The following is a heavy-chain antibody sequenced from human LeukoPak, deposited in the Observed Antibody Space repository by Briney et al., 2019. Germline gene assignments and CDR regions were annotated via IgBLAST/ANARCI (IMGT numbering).Heavy chain of an antibody. Sequence: GESLKISCRASGYRFSSNWIAWVRQLPGKGLEWMGTIYLDDSDTTYNPSFQGQVTISADKSIDTAFLQWNSLKASDSAMYYCARHVMGYCADGKGYMNYYMDVWGRGTPVTVSS. CDR3: ARHVMGYCADGKGYMNYYMDV. J-gene: IGHJ6*03. V-gene: IGHV5-51*01. D-gene: IGHD5-24*01. CDR1: GYRFSSNW. CDR2: IYLDDSDT.